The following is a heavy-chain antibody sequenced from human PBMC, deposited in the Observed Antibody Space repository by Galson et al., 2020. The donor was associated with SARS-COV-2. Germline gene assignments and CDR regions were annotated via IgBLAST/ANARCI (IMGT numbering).Heavy chain of an antibody. CDR1: GGSISSSSYY. J-gene: IGHJ6*02. D-gene: IGHD6-6*01. V-gene: IGHV4-39*07. Sequence: SETLSLTCTVSGGSISSSSYYWGWIRQPPGKGLEWIGSIYYSGSTYYNPSLKSRVTISVDTSKNQFSLKLSSVNAADTAVYYCAREDKSSSEDYYYYGMDVWGQGTTVTVSS. CDR2: IYYSGST. CDR3: AREDKSSSEDYYYYGMDV.